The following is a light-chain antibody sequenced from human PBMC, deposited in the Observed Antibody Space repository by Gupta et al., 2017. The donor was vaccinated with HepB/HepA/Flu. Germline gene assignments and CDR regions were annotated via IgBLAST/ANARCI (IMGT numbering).Light chain of an antibody. CDR3: QQSDNSPLT. Sequence: DIQMTQPPSSLSASLADRVTITCRASQTISNSLIRYQQKPGKAPKLLIYAASRVQRGVPPTFSGSGSGTXFSLTIXMLHPEDFATYYCQQSDNSPLTFGXGTKVEIK. CDR1: QTISNS. V-gene: IGKV1-39*01. CDR2: AAS. J-gene: IGKJ4*01.